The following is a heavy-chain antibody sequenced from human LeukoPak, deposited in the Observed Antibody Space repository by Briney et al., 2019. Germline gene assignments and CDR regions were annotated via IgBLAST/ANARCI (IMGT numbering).Heavy chain of an antibody. J-gene: IGHJ4*02. CDR2: ISTSSSYI. D-gene: IGHD3-22*01. V-gene: IGHV3-21*01. CDR3: ARGQIYYDGSGFDY. Sequence: GGSLRLSCAASGFTFSSYTMNWVRQAPGKGLEWVSSISTSSSYIYFADSAKGRFTISRDNAKNSLSLQMNSLRADDTAVYYCARGQIYYDGSGFDYWGQGTLVTVSS. CDR1: GFTFSSYT.